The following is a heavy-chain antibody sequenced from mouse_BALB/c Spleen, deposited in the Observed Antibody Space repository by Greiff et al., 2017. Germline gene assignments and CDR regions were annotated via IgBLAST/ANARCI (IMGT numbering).Heavy chain of an antibody. J-gene: IGHJ1*01. CDR1: GFTFSSYG. CDR3: ARDHPYGNYEYFDV. Sequence: DVHLVESGGGLVQPGGSLKLSCAASGFTFSSYGMSWVRQTPDKRLELVATINSNGGSTYYPDSVKGRFTISRDNAKNTLYLQMSSLKSEDTAMYYCARDHPYGNYEYFDVWGAGTTVTVSS. CDR2: INSNGGST. V-gene: IGHV5-6-3*01. D-gene: IGHD2-1*01.